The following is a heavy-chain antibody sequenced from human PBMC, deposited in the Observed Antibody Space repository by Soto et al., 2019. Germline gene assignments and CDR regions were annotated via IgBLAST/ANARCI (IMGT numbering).Heavy chain of an antibody. V-gene: IGHV3-64D*06. CDR1: GFTFNNYA. D-gene: IGHD4-17*01. Sequence: GGSLRLSCSASGFTFNNYAMHWVRQAPGKGLEYISGISNNGGDIYYADSVKGRFIVSRDKSKNTLYLQMRSLRGVDTAVYYCVKGNNYGIMNWFDSWGQGTLVTVS. J-gene: IGHJ5*01. CDR3: VKGNNYGIMNWFDS. CDR2: ISNNGGDI.